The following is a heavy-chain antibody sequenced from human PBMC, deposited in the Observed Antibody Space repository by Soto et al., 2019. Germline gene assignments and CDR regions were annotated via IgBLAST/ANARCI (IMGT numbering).Heavy chain of an antibody. V-gene: IGHV4-4*07. CDR2: IYATGTT. Sequence: SETLSLTCPVSGASISGFYWSWIRKSAGKGLEWIGRIYATGTTDYNPSLKSRVMMSVDTSKKQFSLKLRSVTAADTAVYYCVRDGTKTLRDWFDPWGQGISVTVSS. D-gene: IGHD1-1*01. CDR1: GASISGFY. CDR3: VRDGTKTLRDWFDP. J-gene: IGHJ5*02.